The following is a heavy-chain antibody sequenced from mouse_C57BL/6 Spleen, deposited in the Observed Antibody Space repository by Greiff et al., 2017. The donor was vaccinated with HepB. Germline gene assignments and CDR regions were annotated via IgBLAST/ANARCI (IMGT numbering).Heavy chain of an antibody. Sequence: VKLQESGPELVKPGASVKISCKASGYAFSSSWMNWVKQRPGKGLEWIGRIYPGDGDTNYNGKFKGKATLTADKSSSTAYMQLSSLTSEDSAVYFCARSGDYDGDWFAYWGQGTLVTVSA. V-gene: IGHV1-82*01. CDR2: IYPGDGDT. J-gene: IGHJ3*01. D-gene: IGHD2-4*01. CDR1: GYAFSSSW. CDR3: ARSGDYDGDWFAY.